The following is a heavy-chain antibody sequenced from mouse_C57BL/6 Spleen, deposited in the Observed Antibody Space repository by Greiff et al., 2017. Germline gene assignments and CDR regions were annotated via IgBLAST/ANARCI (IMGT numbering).Heavy chain of an antibody. CDR3: ARRRDYDYDPYAMDY. J-gene: IGHJ4*01. D-gene: IGHD2-4*01. Sequence: VQLKESGPGLVQPSQSLSITCTVSGFSLTSYGVHWVRQSPGKGLEWLGVIWSGGSTDYNAAFISRLSISKDNSKSQVFFKMNSLQADDTAIYYCARRRDYDYDPYAMDYWGQGTSVTVSS. CDR1: GFSLTSYG. V-gene: IGHV2-2*01. CDR2: IWSGGST.